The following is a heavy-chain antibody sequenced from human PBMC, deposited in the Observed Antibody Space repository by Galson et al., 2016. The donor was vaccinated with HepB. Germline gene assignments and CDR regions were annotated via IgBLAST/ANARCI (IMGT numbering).Heavy chain of an antibody. Sequence: SCKASGGTFSNYFISWVRQAPGQGLEWTAGIILIFGATNYAQRFQGRVTLTADESTRTAYMELSSLRSEDTAIYYCVMDAGSYFLDYWGQGTLVTVSS. J-gene: IGHJ4*02. D-gene: IGHD3-10*01. CDR3: VMDAGSYFLDY. CDR1: GGTFSNYF. CDR2: IILIFGAT. V-gene: IGHV1-69*01.